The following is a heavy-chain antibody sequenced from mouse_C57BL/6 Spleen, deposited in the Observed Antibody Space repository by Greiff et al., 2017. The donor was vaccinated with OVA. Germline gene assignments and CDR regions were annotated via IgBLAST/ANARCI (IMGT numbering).Heavy chain of an antibody. D-gene: IGHD1-1*01. CDR2: IHPNSGST. V-gene: IGHV1-64*01. CDR1: GYTFTSYW. CDR3: ARTDYGSSYVGYFAV. J-gene: IGHJ1*03. Sequence: QVQLKQPGAELVKPGASVKLSCKASGYTFTSYWMHWVKQRPGQGLEWIGMIHPNSGSTNYNEKFKSKATLTVDKSSSTAYIQLSSLTSEDSAVSYCARTDYGSSYVGYFAVWGTGTTVTVSS.